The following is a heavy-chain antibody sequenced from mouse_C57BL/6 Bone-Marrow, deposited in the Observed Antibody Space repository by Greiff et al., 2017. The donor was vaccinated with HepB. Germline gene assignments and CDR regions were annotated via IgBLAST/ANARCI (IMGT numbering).Heavy chain of an antibody. J-gene: IGHJ4*01. Sequence: EVKLVESGGGLVKPGGSLKLSCAASGFTFSSYAMSWVRQTPEKRLEWVATISDGGSYTYYPDNVKGRFTISRDNAKNNLYLQMSHLKSEDTAMYYCARYGSSYVWAMDYWGQGTSVTVSS. CDR1: GFTFSSYA. CDR3: ARYGSSYVWAMDY. CDR2: ISDGGSYT. V-gene: IGHV5-4*03. D-gene: IGHD1-1*01.